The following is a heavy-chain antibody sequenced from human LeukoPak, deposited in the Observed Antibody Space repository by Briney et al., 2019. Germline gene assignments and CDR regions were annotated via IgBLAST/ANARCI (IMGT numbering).Heavy chain of an antibody. CDR2: ITSSSAYI. V-gene: IGHV3-21*06. J-gene: IGHJ4*02. CDR1: GFTFSTYS. D-gene: IGHD5-18*01. Sequence: GGSLRLSCAASGFTFSTYSMNWVRQAPGKGLEWVSTITSSSAYIYYTDSVKGRFTISRDNAKNSLYLQMNSLRAEDTAVYYCARDGYEGRDYWGQGTLVTVSS. CDR3: ARDGYEGRDY.